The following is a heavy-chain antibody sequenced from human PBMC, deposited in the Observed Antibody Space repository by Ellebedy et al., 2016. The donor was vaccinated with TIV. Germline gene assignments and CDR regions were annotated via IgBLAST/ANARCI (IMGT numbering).Heavy chain of an antibody. Sequence: SETLSLTCAVYGGSFSGYYWGWIRQPPGKGLEWIGSIYHSGSTYYNPSLKSRVTISVDTSKNQFSLKLSSVTAADTAVYYCARTDYGDYVSAFDIWGQGTMVTVSS. V-gene: IGHV4-38-2*01. J-gene: IGHJ3*02. CDR2: IYHSGST. D-gene: IGHD4-17*01. CDR1: GGSFSGYY. CDR3: ARTDYGDYVSAFDI.